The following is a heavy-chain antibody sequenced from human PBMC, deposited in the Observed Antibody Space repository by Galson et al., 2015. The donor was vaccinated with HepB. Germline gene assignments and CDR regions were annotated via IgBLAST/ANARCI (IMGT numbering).Heavy chain of an antibody. Sequence: SLRLSCAASRFTFSNYAMNWVRQAPGKGLEWVSAISASGAATYYADSVKGRFTISRDNSKNTLYLQMNSLRAEDTAVYYCAKASSTVTTFDAFDIWGQGTMVTVSS. CDR1: RFTFSNYA. CDR3: AKASSTVTTFDAFDI. V-gene: IGHV3-23*01. D-gene: IGHD4-17*01. J-gene: IGHJ3*02. CDR2: ISASGAAT.